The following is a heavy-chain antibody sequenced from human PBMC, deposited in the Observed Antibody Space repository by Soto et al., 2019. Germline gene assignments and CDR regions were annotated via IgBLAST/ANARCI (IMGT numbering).Heavy chain of an antibody. J-gene: IGHJ5*02. D-gene: IGHD4-17*01. CDR1: GYTFTSYG. Sequence: GASVKVSCKASGYTFTSYGISWVRQAPGQGLEWTGWISAYNGNTNYAQKLQGRVTMTTDTSTSTAYMELRSLRSDDTAVYYCARGNPLYGDYYNWFDPWGKGTLVTVAS. CDR2: ISAYNGNT. CDR3: ARGNPLYGDYYNWFDP. V-gene: IGHV1-18*01.